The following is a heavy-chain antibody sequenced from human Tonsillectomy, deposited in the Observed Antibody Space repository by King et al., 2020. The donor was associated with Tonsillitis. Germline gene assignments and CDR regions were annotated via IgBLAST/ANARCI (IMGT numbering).Heavy chain of an antibody. D-gene: IGHD3-3*01. V-gene: IGHV3-30*02. CDR3: AKAYQTTIFGLGGAGGVFDR. CDR1: GFTFRNYG. CDR2: IRYDGRSQ. J-gene: IGHJ3*01. Sequence: VQLVESGGGVVQPGGSLRLSCAASGFTFRNYGMHWVRQAAGKGLEWVAFIRYDGRSQKYADSVKGRLTISRDDSKNTQYLQMNSLTVDDTAVYYCAKAYQTTIFGLGGAGGVFDRWGQGTLVIVSS.